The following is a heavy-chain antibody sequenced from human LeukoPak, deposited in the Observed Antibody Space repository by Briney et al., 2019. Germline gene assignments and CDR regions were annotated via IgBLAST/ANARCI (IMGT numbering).Heavy chain of an antibody. CDR2: ISAYNGNT. Sequence: GASVKVSCKASGYTFTSYGISWVRQAPGQGLEWRGGISAYNGNTNYAQKLQGRVTMTTDTSTSTAYMELRSLRSDDTAVYYCARDPSVWWAAAAVDWFDPWGQGTLVTVSS. CDR3: ARDPSVWWAAAAVDWFDP. D-gene: IGHD6-13*01. V-gene: IGHV1-18*01. CDR1: GYTFTSYG. J-gene: IGHJ5*02.